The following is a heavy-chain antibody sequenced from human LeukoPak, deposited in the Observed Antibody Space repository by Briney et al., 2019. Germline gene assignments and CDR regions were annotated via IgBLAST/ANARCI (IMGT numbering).Heavy chain of an antibody. J-gene: IGHJ4*02. V-gene: IGHV4-31*03. D-gene: IGHD2-2*01. CDR1: GGSISSGPYY. CDR3: ARQESQYQLPFDY. Sequence: SQTLSLTCTVSGGSISSGPYYWSWIRQHPGKGLEWIGYIYYSGTTYCNPSLRSRVTISVDTSKKQFSLKLSSVTAADTAVYYCARQESQYQLPFDYWGQGTLVTVSS. CDR2: IYYSGTT.